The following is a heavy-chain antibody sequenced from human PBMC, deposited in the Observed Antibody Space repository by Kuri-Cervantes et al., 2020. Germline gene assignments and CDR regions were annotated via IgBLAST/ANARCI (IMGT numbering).Heavy chain of an antibody. CDR2: IIPIFGTA. Sequence: SVKVSCKASGGTFSSYAISWVRQAPGQGLEWMGGIIPIFGTANYAQKFQGRVTITADESTSTAYMELSSLRAEDTAVYYCAKDLSWYHPYYYYGMDVWGQGTTVTVSS. J-gene: IGHJ6*02. D-gene: IGHD6-13*01. V-gene: IGHV1-69*13. CDR3: AKDLSWYHPYYYYGMDV. CDR1: GGTFSSYA.